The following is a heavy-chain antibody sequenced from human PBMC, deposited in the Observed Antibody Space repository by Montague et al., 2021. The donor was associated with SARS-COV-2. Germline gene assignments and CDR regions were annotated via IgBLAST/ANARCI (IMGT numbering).Heavy chain of an antibody. D-gene: IGHD4-17*01. CDR1: GGSFSGYY. CDR3: ARALPVTTFFYSYYGMDV. Sequence: SETLSLTCAVYGGSFSGYYWSWIRQPPGKGLEWIGEINHSGCTNYNPSLKSRVTISVNTSKNQFSLELSSVTAADTAVYYCARALPVTTFFYSYYGMDVWGQGTTVTVSS. CDR2: INHSGCT. V-gene: IGHV4-34*01. J-gene: IGHJ6*02.